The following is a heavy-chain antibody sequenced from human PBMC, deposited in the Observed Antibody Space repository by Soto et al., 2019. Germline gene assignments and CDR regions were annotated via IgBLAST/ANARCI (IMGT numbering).Heavy chain of an antibody. CDR2: ISDDGTNK. Sequence: GGSLRLSCKGSGFTFSSFAIRWVRQAPGKGLEWVAAISDDGTNKYTADSVKDRFTISRDNSRNTVCLQVNSLRIEDTAVYYCARRLTTTVTAMGYWGQGTPVTVSS. CDR3: ARRLTTTVTAMGY. CDR1: GFTFSSFA. J-gene: IGHJ4*02. D-gene: IGHD2-21*02. V-gene: IGHV3-30*04.